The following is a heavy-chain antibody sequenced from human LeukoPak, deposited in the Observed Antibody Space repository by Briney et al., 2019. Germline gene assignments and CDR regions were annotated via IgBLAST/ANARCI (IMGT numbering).Heavy chain of an antibody. D-gene: IGHD6-13*01. CDR3: ASSRIAGALDY. CDR1: GFTFSSYA. CDR2: ISYDGSNK. V-gene: IGHV3-30*14. Sequence: GGSLRLSCAASGFTFSSYAMHWVRQAPGKGLEWVAVISYDGSNKYYADSVKGRFTISRDNSKNTLSLQMNSLGVEDTAVYYCASSRIAGALDYWGQGTLVTVSS. J-gene: IGHJ4*02.